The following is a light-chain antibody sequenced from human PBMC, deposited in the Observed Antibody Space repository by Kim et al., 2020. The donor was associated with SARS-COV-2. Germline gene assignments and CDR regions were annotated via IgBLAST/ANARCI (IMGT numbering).Light chain of an antibody. J-gene: IGKJ1*01. CDR3: QRYNGAPWT. CDR2: AAS. Sequence: DIQMTQSPSSLSASVGDRVTITCRASQDISNNLARYQQKPGQVPKFLIYAASTLQSGVPSRFSGSGSGTDFTLTISSLQPEDVATYYCQRYNGAPWTFGQGTKVDIK. CDR1: QDISNN. V-gene: IGKV1-27*01.